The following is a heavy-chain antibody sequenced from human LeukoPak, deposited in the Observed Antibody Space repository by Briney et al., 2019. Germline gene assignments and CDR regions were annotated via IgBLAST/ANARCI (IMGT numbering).Heavy chain of an antibody. Sequence: NLGESLKISCKGSGYSFTSYWIGWVRQMPGKGLEWMGIIYPGDSDTRYSPSFQGQVTISADKSISTAYLQWSSLKASDTAMYYCARRPRREGYERFGYYFDYWGQGTLVTVSS. CDR3: ARRPRREGYERFGYYFDY. CDR1: GYSFTSYW. D-gene: IGHD5-24*01. CDR2: IYPGDSDT. V-gene: IGHV5-51*01. J-gene: IGHJ4*02.